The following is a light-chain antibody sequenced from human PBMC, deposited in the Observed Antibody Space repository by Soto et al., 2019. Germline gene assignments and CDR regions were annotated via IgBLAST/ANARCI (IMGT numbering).Light chain of an antibody. Sequence: QSVLTQTPSVSGAPGQKITMSCTGSSSNIGAGYDVHWYQQLPGAAPILLIYADNNRPSGVPDRFSASNSGTSASLAITGLQGEDEADYYCQSYDTSLSGVIFGAGTKLTVL. CDR1: SSNIGAGYD. CDR2: ADN. J-gene: IGLJ2*01. V-gene: IGLV1-40*01. CDR3: QSYDTSLSGVI.